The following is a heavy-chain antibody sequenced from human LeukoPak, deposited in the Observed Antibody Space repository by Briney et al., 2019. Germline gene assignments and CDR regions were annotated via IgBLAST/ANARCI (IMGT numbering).Heavy chain of an antibody. CDR1: GFTFSTYS. CDR3: TKWADY. Sequence: GGSLRLSCAASGFTFSTYSMTWVRQAPGRGLEWVSTIGATVGKTHYADSVKGRFTISRDNSKNTMYLQMDSLRAEDTAVYYCTKWADYWGQGTLVTVSS. CDR2: IGATVGKT. J-gene: IGHJ4*02. V-gene: IGHV3-23*01.